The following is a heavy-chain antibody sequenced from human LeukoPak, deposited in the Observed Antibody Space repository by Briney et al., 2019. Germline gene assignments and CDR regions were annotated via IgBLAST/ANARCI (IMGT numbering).Heavy chain of an antibody. CDR3: ARDGWFYYDSSDYSGFDY. V-gene: IGHV1-46*01. J-gene: IGHJ4*02. D-gene: IGHD3-22*01. CDR2: INPSGGSI. Sequence: ASVKVSCKASGYTFTRYDMHWVRQAPGQGLEWTGIINPSGGSINYAQKFQGRVTMTRDTSTSTVYMELSSLRSEDTAVYYCARDGWFYYDSSDYSGFDYWGQGTLVTVSS. CDR1: GYTFTRYD.